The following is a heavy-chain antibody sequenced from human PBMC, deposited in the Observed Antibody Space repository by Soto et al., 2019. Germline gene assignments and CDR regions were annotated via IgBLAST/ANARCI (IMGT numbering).Heavy chain of an antibody. CDR1: GFRFSAFG. V-gene: IGHV3-30*18. D-gene: IGHD2-8*02. CDR2: VSNEGRSE. Sequence: QVQLVESGGGAVQPGRSLTLSCAASGFRFSAFGMHWVRQAPGKGLEWVAVVSNEGRSEHYSDSAKRRFTISRDNSKNTLHLQTNGLRPDDTALSYCAKTITNPLSQDSTGRGALIDHWGRGARVSVSS. J-gene: IGHJ4*01. CDR3: AKTITNPLSQDSTGRGALIDH.